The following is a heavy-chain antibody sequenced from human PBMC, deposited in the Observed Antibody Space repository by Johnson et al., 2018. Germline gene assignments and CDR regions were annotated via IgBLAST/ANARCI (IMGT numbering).Heavy chain of an antibody. CDR3: ATGRFLEWLPTNEYFHH. Sequence: QVQLVESGGGVVQPGRSLRLSCAASGFTFSSYGMHWVRQAPGKGLEWVAVISYDGSNKYYADSVQGRFTISRDNSKNTLYLQMNSLRGEDTAVYYCATGRFLEWLPTNEYFHHWGQGTLVTVSS. J-gene: IGHJ1*01. CDR2: ISYDGSNK. CDR1: GFTFSSYG. V-gene: IGHV3-30*03. D-gene: IGHD3-3*01.